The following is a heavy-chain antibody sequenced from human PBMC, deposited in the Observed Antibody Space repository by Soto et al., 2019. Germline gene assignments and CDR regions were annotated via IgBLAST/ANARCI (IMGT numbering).Heavy chain of an antibody. Sequence: QVQLQESGPGLVKPSQTLSLTCTVSGGSITSGGYYWSGIRQHPGKGLEWIGYIDYSGSTYYNPSLKSRVTLSLDTSKTPLSLKLSSVTAADTAVYYCAGSFDPWGQGTLVTVSS. J-gene: IGHJ5*02. V-gene: IGHV4-31*03. CDR3: AGSFDP. CDR1: GGSITSGGYY. CDR2: IDYSGST.